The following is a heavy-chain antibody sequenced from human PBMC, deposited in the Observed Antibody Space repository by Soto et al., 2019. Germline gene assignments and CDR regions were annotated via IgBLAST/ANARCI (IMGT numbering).Heavy chain of an antibody. Sequence: QVQLQQWGAGLLKPSETLSLTCAVYGGSFSGYYWSWIRQPPGKGLEWSGEINHGGITNYNPPLTSRVTISVNTSKNQFSLKLSSVTAADTAVYYCATIYYDVDYWGQGTLVTVSS. CDR2: INHGGIT. CDR3: ATIYYDVDY. CDR1: GGSFSGYY. J-gene: IGHJ4*02. V-gene: IGHV4-34*01. D-gene: IGHD3-22*01.